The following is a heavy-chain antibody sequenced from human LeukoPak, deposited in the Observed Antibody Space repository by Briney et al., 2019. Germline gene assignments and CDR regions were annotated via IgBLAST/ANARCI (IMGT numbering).Heavy chain of an antibody. D-gene: IGHD5-24*01. V-gene: IGHV4-61*02. J-gene: IGHJ4*02. CDR3: ARYTRWLQLDY. CDR1: GGSISSGSYY. CDR2: IYTSGST. Sequence: SQTLSLTSTVSGGSISSGSYYWSWIRQPAGKGLEWIGRIYTSGSTNYNPSLTSRVTISVDTYKNQFSLKLSSVTAADTAVYYCARYTRWLQLDYWGQGTLVTVSS.